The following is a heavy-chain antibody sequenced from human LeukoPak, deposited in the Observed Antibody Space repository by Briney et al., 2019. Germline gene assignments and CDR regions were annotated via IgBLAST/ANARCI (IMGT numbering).Heavy chain of an antibody. CDR2: IYSGGST. D-gene: IGHD2-15*01. J-gene: IGHJ4*02. CDR3: ARDLEVAATPAFDY. V-gene: IGHV3-53*01. CDR1: GFTVSSNY. Sequence: GGSLRLSCAASGFTVSSNYMSWVRQAPGKGLEWVSVIYSGGSTYYADSVRGRFTISRDNSKNTLYLQMNSLRAEDTAVYYCARDLEVAATPAFDYWGQGTLVSVSS.